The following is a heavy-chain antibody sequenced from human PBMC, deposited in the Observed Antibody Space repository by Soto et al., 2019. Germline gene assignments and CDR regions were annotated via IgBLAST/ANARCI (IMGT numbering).Heavy chain of an antibody. V-gene: IGHV1-24*01. J-gene: IGHJ6*03. CDR2: FDPEDGET. CDR1: GYTLTELS. D-gene: IGHD3-10*01. Sequence: GASVKVSCKVSGYTLTELSMHWVRQAPGKGLERKVGFDPEDGETIYAQEFQGRVTMTEDTSTDTAYMELSSLRSEDTAVYYCATGYGSGSYSRDNYYYYYYMDVWGKGTTVTVSS. CDR3: ATGYGSGSYSRDNYYYYYYMDV.